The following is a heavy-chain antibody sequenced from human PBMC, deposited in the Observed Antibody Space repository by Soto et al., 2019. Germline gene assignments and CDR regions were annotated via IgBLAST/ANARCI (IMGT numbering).Heavy chain of an antibody. D-gene: IGHD2-15*01. CDR1: GFTFSSYA. CDR3: AREDCSGGSCYSDYYYGMDV. V-gene: IGHV3-30-3*01. CDR2: ISYDGSNK. J-gene: IGHJ6*02. Sequence: GGSLRLSCAASGFTFSSYAMHWVRQAPGKGLEWVAVISYDGSNKYYADSVKGRFTISRDNSKNTLYLQMNSLRAEDTAVYYCAREDCSGGSCYSDYYYGMDVWGQGTTVTVSS.